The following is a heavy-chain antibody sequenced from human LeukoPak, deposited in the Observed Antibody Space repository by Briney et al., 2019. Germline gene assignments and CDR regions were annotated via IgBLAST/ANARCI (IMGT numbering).Heavy chain of an antibody. D-gene: IGHD3-10*01. CDR2: ISSSSSYI. CDR1: GFTFSSYS. J-gene: IGHJ4*02. CDR3: ASTGSGSYYIRY. V-gene: IGHV3-21*04. Sequence: GGSLRLSCAASGFTFSSYSMNWVRQAPGKGLECVSSISSSSSYIYYADSVKGRFTISRDNAKNSLYLQMNSLRVEDTAVYYCASTGSGSYYIRYWGQGTLVTVSS.